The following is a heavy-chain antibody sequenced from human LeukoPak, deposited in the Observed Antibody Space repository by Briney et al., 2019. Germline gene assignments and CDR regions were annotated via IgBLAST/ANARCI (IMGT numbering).Heavy chain of an antibody. V-gene: IGHV3-48*03. CDR3: ARGGAVLGGY. CDR2: ISSSGSTI. Sequence: PGGSLRLSCAASGFTFSSYEMNWVRQAPGKGLEWVSYISSSGSTIYYAYSLKGRFTISRDNAKNSLYMQMNSLRAEDTAVYYCARGGAVLGGYWGQGTLVTASS. J-gene: IGHJ4*02. D-gene: IGHD3-16*01. CDR1: GFTFSSYE.